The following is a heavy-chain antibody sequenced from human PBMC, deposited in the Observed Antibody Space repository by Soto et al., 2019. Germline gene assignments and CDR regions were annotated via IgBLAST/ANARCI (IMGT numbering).Heavy chain of an antibody. CDR1: GYTFTSYG. CDR2: ISAYNGNT. CDR3: AREGIFGVVIYYYYGMDV. V-gene: IGHV1-18*01. Sequence: ASVKVSCKASGYTFTSYGISWVRQAPGQGLEWMGWISAYNGNTNYAQKLQGRVTMTTDTSTSTAYMELRSLRSDDTAAYYCAREGIFGVVIYYYYGMDVWGQGTTVTVSS. J-gene: IGHJ6*02. D-gene: IGHD3-3*01.